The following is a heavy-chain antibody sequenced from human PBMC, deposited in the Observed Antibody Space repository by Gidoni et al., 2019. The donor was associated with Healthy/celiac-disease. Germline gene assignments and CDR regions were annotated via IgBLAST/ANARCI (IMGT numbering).Heavy chain of an antibody. Sequence: QVQLQQWGAGLLKPSETLSLTCAVYGGSFSGYYWNWIRQPPGKGLEWIGEINHSGSTNYNPSLKSRVTISVDTSKNQFSLKLSSVTAADTAVYYCARGRLNSGYYYSRDAFDIWGQGTMVTVSS. V-gene: IGHV4-34*01. CDR2: INHSGST. D-gene: IGHD3-22*01. CDR1: GGSFSGYY. CDR3: ARGRLNSGYYYSRDAFDI. J-gene: IGHJ3*02.